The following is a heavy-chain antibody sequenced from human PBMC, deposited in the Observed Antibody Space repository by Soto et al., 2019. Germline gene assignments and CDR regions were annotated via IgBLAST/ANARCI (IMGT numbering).Heavy chain of an antibody. CDR3: ARRGSRGYWTPFANVDY. Sequence: EVQLVESGGGLVQPGGSLRLSCAASGFTFSSYWMSWVRQAPGKGLEWVANIKQDGSEKYYVDSVKGRFTISRDNAKNSLYLQMNSLRAEDTAVYYCARRGSRGYWTPFANVDYWGQGTLVTVSS. D-gene: IGHD3-22*01. CDR1: GFTFSSYW. V-gene: IGHV3-7*01. CDR2: IKQDGSEK. J-gene: IGHJ4*02.